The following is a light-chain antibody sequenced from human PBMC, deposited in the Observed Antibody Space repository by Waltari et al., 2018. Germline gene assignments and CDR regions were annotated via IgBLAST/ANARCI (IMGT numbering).Light chain of an antibody. CDR3: QHTVETPYS. CDR2: ATS. CDR1: ENIGSY. Sequence: DIQMTQSPSSLSASIGDRVTITCRASENIGSYLNWYQQRTGEAPKLLIYATSTLQTEVPSRFSGSGSRTDFTLTISSLQPEDFATYYCQHTVETPYSFGQGTKLESK. J-gene: IGKJ2*01. V-gene: IGKV1-39*01.